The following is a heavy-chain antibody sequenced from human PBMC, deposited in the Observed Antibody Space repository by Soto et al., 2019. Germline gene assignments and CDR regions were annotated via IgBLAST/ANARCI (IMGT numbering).Heavy chain of an antibody. CDR1: GFTFSSYG. J-gene: IGHJ6*02. Sequence: PGGSLRLSCAASGFTFSSYGMHWVRQAPGKGLEWVAVIWYDGSNKYYADSVKGRFTISRDNSKNTLYLQMNSLRAEDTAVYYRARKTGIAAAGYYYYGMDVWGQGTTVTVSS. D-gene: IGHD6-13*01. V-gene: IGHV3-33*01. CDR3: ARKTGIAAAGYYYYGMDV. CDR2: IWYDGSNK.